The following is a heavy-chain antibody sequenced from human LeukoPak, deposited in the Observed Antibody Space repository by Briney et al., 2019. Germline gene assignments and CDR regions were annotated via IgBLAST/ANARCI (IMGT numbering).Heavy chain of an antibody. Sequence: ASVKVSCKVSGYTLTELSMHWVRQAPGKGLEWMGGFYPEDGKTIYAQKFQGRVTMTEDTSTDTAYMELSSLRSEDTAVYYCATAGNSWYAPFDYGGQGTLVTVSS. J-gene: IGHJ4*02. CDR3: ATAGNSWYAPFDY. CDR2: FYPEDGKT. CDR1: GYTLTELS. V-gene: IGHV1-24*01. D-gene: IGHD6-13*01.